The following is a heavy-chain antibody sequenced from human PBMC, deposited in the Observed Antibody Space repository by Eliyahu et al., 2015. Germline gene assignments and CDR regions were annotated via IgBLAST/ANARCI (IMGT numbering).Heavy chain of an antibody. D-gene: IGHD6-13*01. CDR1: GYTFSSYY. Sequence: QVQLVQSGAEVKKPGASVKVSCKASGYTFSSYYMHWVRQAPGQGLEWMGIFNPSSGSTTYAQKFRGRVAMTRDTSTGTLYMELRSLRSEDTAVYYCARGCQSSSWFDFYHMDVWGKGTTVTVSS. J-gene: IGHJ6*03. CDR3: ARGCQSSSWFDFYHMDV. V-gene: IGHV1-46*03. CDR2: FNPSSGST.